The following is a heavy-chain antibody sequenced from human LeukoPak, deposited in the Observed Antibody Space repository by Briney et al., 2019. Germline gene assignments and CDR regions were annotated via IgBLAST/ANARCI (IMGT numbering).Heavy chain of an antibody. CDR2: ISGSGDNT. CDR3: AKEESGPRADY. J-gene: IGHJ4*02. Sequence: GSLRLSCAASGFTFNSYAMSWFRQAPGKGLEWVSAISGSGDNTWYADSVKGRFTISRDNSKNKVFLQMNILGAEDTAVYYCAKEESGPRADYRGQGTLVTVSS. D-gene: IGHD3-10*01. V-gene: IGHV3-23*01. CDR1: GFTFNSYA.